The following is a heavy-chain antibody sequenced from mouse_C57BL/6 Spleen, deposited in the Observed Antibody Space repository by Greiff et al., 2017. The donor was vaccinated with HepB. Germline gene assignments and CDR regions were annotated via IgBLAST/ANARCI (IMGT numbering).Heavy chain of an antibody. V-gene: IGHV3-6*01. J-gene: IGHJ4*01. CDR1: GYSITSGYY. Sequence: EVQLVESGPGLVKPSQSLSLTCSVTGYSITSGYYWNWIRQFPGNKLEWMGYISYDGSNNYNPSLKKRISITRDTSKNQFFLKLNSVTTEDTATYYCARGSGYVGAMDYWGQGTSVTVSS. D-gene: IGHD3-2*02. CDR2: ISYDGSN. CDR3: ARGSGYVGAMDY.